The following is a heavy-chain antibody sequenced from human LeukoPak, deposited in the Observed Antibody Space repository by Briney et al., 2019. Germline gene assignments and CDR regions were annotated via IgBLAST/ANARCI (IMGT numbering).Heavy chain of an antibody. D-gene: IGHD4-17*01. CDR2: IRYAGSNK. CDR1: GXXFCSYG. CDR3: AKATVTTD. J-gene: IGHJ4*02. V-gene: IGHV3-30*02. Sequence: GGSLRLSCAXSGXXFCSYGMHWVRQGPGEGLDWVAFIRYAGSNKCYAASVKGRFTISRDNSKNTLYLQMNSLRAEDTAVYYCAKATVTTDWGQGTLVTVSS.